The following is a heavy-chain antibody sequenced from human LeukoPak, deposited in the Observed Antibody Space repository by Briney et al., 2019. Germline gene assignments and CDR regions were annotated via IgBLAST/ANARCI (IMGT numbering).Heavy chain of an antibody. CDR3: ATIQWPSDY. CDR2: INSDGSST. D-gene: IGHD5-12*01. Sequence: GESLRLSCAASGFTFSSYAMAWVRQAPGKGLEWVSRINSDGSSTSYADSVKGRFTISRDNAKNTLYLQMNSLRAEDTAVYYCATIQWPSDYWGQGTLVTVSS. V-gene: IGHV3-74*01. CDR1: GFTFSSYA. J-gene: IGHJ4*02.